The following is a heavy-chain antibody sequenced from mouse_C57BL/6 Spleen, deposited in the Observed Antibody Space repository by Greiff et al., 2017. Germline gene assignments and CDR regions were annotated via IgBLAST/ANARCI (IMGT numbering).Heavy chain of an antibody. D-gene: IGHD1-1*01. V-gene: IGHV5-6*02. CDR3: ARGGAVVATKYYFDY. CDR2: ISSGGSYT. CDR1: GFTFSSYG. Sequence: EVKVVESGGDLVKPGGSLKLSCAASGFTFSSYGMSWVRQTPDKRLEWVATISSGGSYTYYPDSVKGRFTISRDNAKNTLYLQMSSLKSEDTAMYYCARGGAVVATKYYFDYWGQGTTLTVSS. J-gene: IGHJ2*01.